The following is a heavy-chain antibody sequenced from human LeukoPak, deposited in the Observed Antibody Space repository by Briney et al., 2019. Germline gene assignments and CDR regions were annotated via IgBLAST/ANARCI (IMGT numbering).Heavy chain of an antibody. Sequence: SETLSLTCTVSGGSISSGSYYWSWIRQPAGKGLEWIGRIYTSGSTNYNPSLKSRVTISVDTSKNQFSLKLSSVTAADTAVYYCARDDFWSGYGDVWAKGTTVTVSS. CDR3: ARDDFWSGYGDV. D-gene: IGHD3-3*01. V-gene: IGHV4-61*02. CDR1: GGSISSGSYY. J-gene: IGHJ6*04. CDR2: IYTSGST.